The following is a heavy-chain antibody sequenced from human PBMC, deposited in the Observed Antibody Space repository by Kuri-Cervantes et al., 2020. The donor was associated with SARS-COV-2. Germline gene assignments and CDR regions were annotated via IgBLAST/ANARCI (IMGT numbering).Heavy chain of an antibody. CDR3: ARDSGDDFWTGSLVGYFDY. CDR1: GYTFNTYG. V-gene: IGHV1-2*02. Sequence: ASVKVSCKTSGYTFNTYGVSWVRQAPGQGLEWMGWINPNSGGTNSAQKFQGRVTMTRDMSITTTYMELSRLRSDDTALYYCARDSGDDFWTGSLVGYFDYWGQGTLVTVSS. D-gene: IGHD3/OR15-3a*01. J-gene: IGHJ4*02. CDR2: INPNSGGT.